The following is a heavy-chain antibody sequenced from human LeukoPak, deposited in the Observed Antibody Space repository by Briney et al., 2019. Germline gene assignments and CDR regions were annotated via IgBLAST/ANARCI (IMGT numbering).Heavy chain of an antibody. V-gene: IGHV4-39*07. J-gene: IGHJ4*02. D-gene: IGHD3-22*01. CDR2: IYYSGST. CDR1: GGSISRSSYY. CDR3: AITPGPHDSRSYYYPFDY. Sequence: PSETLSLTCTVSGGSISRSSYYWGWIRQPPGKGLEWIANIYYSGSTYNNPSLKSRVTISVDTSKNQFSLKLSSVTAADTAVYYCAITPGPHDSRSYYYPFDYWGQGTLVTVSS.